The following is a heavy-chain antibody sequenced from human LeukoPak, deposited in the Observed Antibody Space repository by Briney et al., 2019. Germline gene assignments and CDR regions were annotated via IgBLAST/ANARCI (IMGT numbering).Heavy chain of an antibody. D-gene: IGHD4-17*01. CDR1: GFIFSNYG. CDR2: IKQDGSER. V-gene: IGHV3-7*01. Sequence: PGGSLRLSCAASGFIFSNYGMSWVRQAPGKGLEWVAHIKQDGSERFYMDSVKGRFTISRDNAKNSPHLQMNSLRAEDTGVFYCARGIDYGWFDPWGQGTLDTVSS. J-gene: IGHJ5*02. CDR3: ARGIDYGWFDP.